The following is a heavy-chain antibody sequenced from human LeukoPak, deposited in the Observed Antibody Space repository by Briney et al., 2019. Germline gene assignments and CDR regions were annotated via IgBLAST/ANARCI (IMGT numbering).Heavy chain of an antibody. J-gene: IGHJ4*02. CDR3: ARELAY. CDR1: GFAFSSFT. V-gene: IGHV3-48*01. CDR2: ISDSSSTI. Sequence: PGGSLRLSCVASGFAFSSFTMNWVRQAPGKGLEWVSYISDSSSTIYYADSVKGRFTISRDNAKNSLFLQMNSLRAEDTAVYYCARELAYWGQGTLVTVSS. D-gene: IGHD6-6*01.